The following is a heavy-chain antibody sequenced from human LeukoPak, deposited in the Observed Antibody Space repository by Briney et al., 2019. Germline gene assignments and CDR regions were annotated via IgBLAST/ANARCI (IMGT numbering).Heavy chain of an antibody. Sequence: GASVKVSCKASGFTFTSSAVQWVRQARGQRLEWIGWIVVGSGNTNYAQKFQERVTITRDMSTSTAYMELGSLRSEDTAVYYCAAAIEYSSSSLPWGQGTLVTVSS. V-gene: IGHV1-58*01. CDR2: IVVGSGNT. CDR1: GFTFTSSA. D-gene: IGHD6-6*01. CDR3: AAAIEYSSSSLP. J-gene: IGHJ5*02.